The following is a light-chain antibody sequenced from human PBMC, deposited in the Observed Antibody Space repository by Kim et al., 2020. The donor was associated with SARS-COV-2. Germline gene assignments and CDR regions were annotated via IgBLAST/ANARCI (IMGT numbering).Light chain of an antibody. CDR2: GAS. CDR1: QSVSSSY. J-gene: IGKJ1*01. Sequence: EIVLTQSPGTLSVSPGERATLSCRASQSVSSSYLAWYQQKPGQAPRLLMYGASSRATGIPGRVSGSGSETDFTLTISRLEPEYFVVYYCQKYGSSPRTFGQRTQVDI. CDR3: QKYGSSPRT. V-gene: IGKV3-20*01.